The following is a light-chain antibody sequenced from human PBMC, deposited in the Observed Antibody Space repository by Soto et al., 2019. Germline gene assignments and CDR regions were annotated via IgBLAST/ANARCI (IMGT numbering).Light chain of an antibody. CDR3: QQYSDWRPQ. Sequence: EIVMTQSPATLSVSPGERATLFCRASHSVSSSLAWYQQKPGQAPRLLIHGASTRATGIPARFSGSGSGTEFTLIISSLQSEDFAVYYCQQYSDWRPQFGQGTKVEIK. V-gene: IGKV3-15*01. J-gene: IGKJ1*01. CDR2: GAS. CDR1: HSVSSS.